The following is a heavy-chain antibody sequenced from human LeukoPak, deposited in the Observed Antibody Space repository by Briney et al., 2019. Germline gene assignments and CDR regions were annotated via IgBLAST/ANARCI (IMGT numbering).Heavy chain of an antibody. CDR3: ARDHGDYVAFDI. Sequence: PSETLSLTCAVSGGSISSSNWWSWVRQPPGKGLEWIGEIYHSGSTKYNPSLKSRVTISVDKSKNQFSLKLSSVTAADTAVYYCARDHGDYVAFDIWGQGTMVTVSS. CDR1: GGSISSSNW. V-gene: IGHV4-4*02. D-gene: IGHD4-17*01. CDR2: IYHSGST. J-gene: IGHJ3*02.